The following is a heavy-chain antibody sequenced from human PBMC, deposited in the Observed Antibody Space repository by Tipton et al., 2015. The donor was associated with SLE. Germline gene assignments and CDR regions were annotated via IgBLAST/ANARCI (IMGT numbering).Heavy chain of an antibody. J-gene: IGHJ3*01. CDR1: GDSVSRTSYN. V-gene: IGHV4-39*01. CDR2: IYYSGST. CDR3: AGMDYHDTSGAEAFDV. Sequence: TLSLTCTVSGDSVSRTSYNWVWVRQPPGKGLEWVGNIYYSGSTYYNPSLKSRVTISVDTSKNQVSLKVSSVTAADTAVYYCAGMDYHDTSGAEAFDVWGQGTMVTVSS. D-gene: IGHD3-22*01.